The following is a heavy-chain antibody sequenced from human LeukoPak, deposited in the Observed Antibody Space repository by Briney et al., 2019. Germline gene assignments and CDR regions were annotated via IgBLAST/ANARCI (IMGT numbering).Heavy chain of an antibody. Sequence: SETLSLTCTVSGGSISPYYWSWIRQPPGKGLEWIGYIYYSGSTNYNPSLKSRVTISVDTSKNQFSLKLSSVTAADTAVYYCSGSYYNEGYWGQGTLVTVSS. J-gene: IGHJ4*02. V-gene: IGHV4-59*08. CDR3: SGSYYNEGY. CDR1: GGSISPYY. D-gene: IGHD3-10*01. CDR2: IYYSGST.